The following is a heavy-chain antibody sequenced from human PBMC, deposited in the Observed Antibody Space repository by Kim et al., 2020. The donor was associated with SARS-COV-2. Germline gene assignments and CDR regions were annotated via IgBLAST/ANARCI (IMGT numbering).Heavy chain of an antibody. Sequence: GGSLRLSCAASGFPFSDHYMDWVRQAPGKGLEWVGRSRNKAHSYTTEYAASVKGRFSISRDDSKNSLYLQMNSLKTEDTGVYYCARHDASVYERAAFDIWGPGTMVTVSS. V-gene: IGHV3-72*01. CDR3: ARHDASVYERAAFDI. CDR1: GFPFSDHY. J-gene: IGHJ3*02. CDR2: SRNKAHSYTT. D-gene: IGHD5-12*01.